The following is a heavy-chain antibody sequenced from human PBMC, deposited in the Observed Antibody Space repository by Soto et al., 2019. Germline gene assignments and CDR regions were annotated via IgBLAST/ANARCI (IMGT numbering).Heavy chain of an antibody. Sequence: VQVVESGGGVVQPGRSLRLSCVASGFSFKTYGMHWVRQAPGKGLEWVALISGDGHTAYYADSLKGRFTISRDNSKKMVYLQMNSLRPEDTALYYCAKAIYDTGVDDYWGQGTHVIVSS. CDR2: ISGDGHTA. D-gene: IGHD7-27*01. J-gene: IGHJ4*02. CDR3: AKAIYDTGVDDY. CDR1: GFSFKTYG. V-gene: IGHV3-30*18.